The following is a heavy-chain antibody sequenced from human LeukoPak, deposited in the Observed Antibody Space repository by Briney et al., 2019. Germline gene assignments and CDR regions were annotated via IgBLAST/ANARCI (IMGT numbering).Heavy chain of an antibody. J-gene: IGHJ4*02. Sequence: GGSLRLSCAASGFTFSSYWMSWVRQAPGKGLEWVSAISGSGGSTYYADSVKGRFTISRDNSKNTLYLQMNSLRAEDTAVYYCAKDSGGERTYYYDSSGYYIPSYFDYWGQGTLVTVSS. CDR3: AKDSGGERTYYYDSSGYYIPSYFDY. CDR2: ISGSGGST. D-gene: IGHD3-22*01. CDR1: GFTFSSYW. V-gene: IGHV3-23*01.